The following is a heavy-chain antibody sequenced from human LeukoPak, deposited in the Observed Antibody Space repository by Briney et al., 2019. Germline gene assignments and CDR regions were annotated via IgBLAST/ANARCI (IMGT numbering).Heavy chain of an antibody. D-gene: IGHD3-22*01. CDR1: GFTFGSYE. J-gene: IGHJ4*02. V-gene: IGHV3-23*01. CDR2: VSRSGGST. CDR3: ARDYDSSGLLH. Sequence: GGSLRLSCAASGFTFGSYEMNWVRQAPGKGLEWVSVVSRSGGSTHYAESVKGRFTISRDSSRNTLYLQMNSLRAEDTAVYYCARDYDSSGLLHWGQGTLVTVSS.